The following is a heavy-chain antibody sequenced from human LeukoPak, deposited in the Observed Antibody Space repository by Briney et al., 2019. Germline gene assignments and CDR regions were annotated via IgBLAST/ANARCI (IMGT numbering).Heavy chain of an antibody. CDR2: INPSGGST. D-gene: IGHD3-22*01. CDR3: AREASSGYYFDRLMVWDY. V-gene: IGHV1-46*01. CDR1: GYTFTSYY. J-gene: IGHJ4*02. Sequence: ASVKVSCKGSGYTFTSYYMHWVRQAPGQGLEWMGIINPSGGSTSYAQKFQGRVTMTRDTSTSTVYMELSSLRSEDTAVYYCAREASSGYYFDRLMVWDYWGQGTLVTVSS.